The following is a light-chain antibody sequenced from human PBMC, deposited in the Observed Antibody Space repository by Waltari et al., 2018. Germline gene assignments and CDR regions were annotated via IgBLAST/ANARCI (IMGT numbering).Light chain of an antibody. CDR2: DIS. J-gene: IGKJ4*01. V-gene: IGKV1-16*01. CDR1: QDINGA. CDR3: QHYYYYPFT. Sequence: DIQLTQSPSSLSASVGDRVTINCRASQDINGALAWFQHQPGKAPKTLIYDISTRQSGVPSRFGGSGSGTDVTLTIDSLQPDDFATYYCQHYYYYPFTFGGGTRVDIK.